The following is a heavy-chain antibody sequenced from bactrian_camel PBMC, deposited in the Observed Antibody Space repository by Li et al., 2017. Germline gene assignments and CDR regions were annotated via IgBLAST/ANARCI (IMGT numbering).Heavy chain of an antibody. D-gene: IGHD1*01. CDR1: EYLFTSYC. Sequence: HVQLVESGGGSVEAGGSLRLSCAAHEYLFTSYCMGWFRQAPGKEREGVASISSDNSTTYADSVKGRFIISKDSSKNILYLQMNSLESEDTGMYYCAADTRPGGGPWLEDDEYNFWGQGTQVTVS. CDR3: AADTRPGGGPWLEDDEYNF. J-gene: IGHJ4*01. CDR2: ISSDNST. V-gene: IGHV3S53*01.